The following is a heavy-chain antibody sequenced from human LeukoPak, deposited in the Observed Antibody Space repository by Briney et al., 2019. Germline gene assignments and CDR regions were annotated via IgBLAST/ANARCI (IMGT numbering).Heavy chain of an antibody. Sequence: ASVKVSCKASGYTFIDYYIHWVRQAPGQGLEWMGSINPNSDVTNYAQNFQGRVTMTRDTFIRTAYMELSRLTSDGTAVYYCARGRSFGELGVYWGQGTLLTVSS. V-gene: IGHV1-2*02. J-gene: IGHJ4*02. CDR3: ARGRSFGELGVY. CDR2: INPNSDVT. D-gene: IGHD3-10*01. CDR1: GYTFIDYY.